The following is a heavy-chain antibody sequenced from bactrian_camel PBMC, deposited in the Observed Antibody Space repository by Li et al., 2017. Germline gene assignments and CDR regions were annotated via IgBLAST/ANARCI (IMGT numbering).Heavy chain of an antibody. V-gene: IGHV3S6*01. CDR3: TARYEFGLGACRGVGGLGF. CDR2: IGTNGVAR. CDR1: DYSASAYC. J-gene: IGHJ6*01. Sequence: HVQLVESGGGSVQPGGSLRLSCAASDYSASAYCLAWFRQVPGKAREGVVGIGTNGVARVADSVKGRFTISRDAAKNTVYLQMNSLTPGDTAMYYCTARYEFGLGACRGVGGLGFWGQGTQVTVS. D-gene: IGHD1*01.